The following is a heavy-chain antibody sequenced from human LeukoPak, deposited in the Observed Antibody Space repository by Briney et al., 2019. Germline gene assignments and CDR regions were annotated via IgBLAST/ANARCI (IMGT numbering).Heavy chain of an antibody. CDR3: ARDPLFRTYYYDSSGYSY. CDR2: ISGSGGST. CDR1: GFTFSSYA. J-gene: IGHJ4*02. D-gene: IGHD3-22*01. Sequence: GGSLRLSCAASGFTFSSYAMSWVRQAPGKGLEWVSAISGSGGSTYYADSVKGRFTISRDNAKNSLYLQMNSLRAEDTAVYYCARDPLFRTYYYDSSGYSYWGQGTLVTVSS. V-gene: IGHV3-23*01.